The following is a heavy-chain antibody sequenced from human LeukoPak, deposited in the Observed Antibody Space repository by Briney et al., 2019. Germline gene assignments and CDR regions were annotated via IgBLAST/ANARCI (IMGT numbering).Heavy chain of an antibody. CDR3: ARGSLSTVVTSGFDY. CDR1: GFTFSSYS. D-gene: IGHD4-23*01. Sequence: GGSLRLSCAASGFTFSSYSMNWVRQAPGKGLEWVSSISSSSSYIYYADSVKGRFTISRDNVKNSLYLQMNSLRAEDTAVYYCARGSLSTVVTSGFDYWGQGTLVTVSS. J-gene: IGHJ4*02. V-gene: IGHV3-21*01. CDR2: ISSSSSYI.